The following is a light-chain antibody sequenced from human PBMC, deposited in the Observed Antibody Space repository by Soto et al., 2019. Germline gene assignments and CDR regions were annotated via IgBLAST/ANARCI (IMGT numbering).Light chain of an antibody. Sequence: DIQMTQSPSSLSASVGDRVTITCRASQTISNYLNWYQQKPGKAPKLLIYAASSLQSGVPSRFSGSGSGTDFTLSISCLQSEDFATYYCQQYYSYWTFGQGTKVDI. V-gene: IGKV1-39*01. CDR2: AAS. J-gene: IGKJ1*01. CDR3: QQYYSYWT. CDR1: QTISNY.